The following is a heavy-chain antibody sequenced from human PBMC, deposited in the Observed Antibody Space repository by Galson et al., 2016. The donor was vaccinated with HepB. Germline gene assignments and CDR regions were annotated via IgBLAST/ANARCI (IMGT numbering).Heavy chain of an antibody. D-gene: IGHD3-22*01. J-gene: IGHJ5*02. V-gene: IGHV3-7*03. CDR3: AKVIPSDYYDSSGPSGNNWFDP. CDR2: INEAGSEQ. Sequence: SLRLSCAASGFTFSSYWMSWVRQAPGKGLEWVANINEAGSEQHCVDSVKGRFTISRDNAKNSLYLQMNSLRAEDTAVYYCAKVIPSDYYDSSGPSGNNWFDPWGQGTLVTVSS. CDR1: GFTFSSYW.